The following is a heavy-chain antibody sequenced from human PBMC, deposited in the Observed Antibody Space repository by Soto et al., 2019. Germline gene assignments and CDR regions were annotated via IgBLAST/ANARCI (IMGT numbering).Heavy chain of an antibody. CDR2: IGGSGGST. CDR1: GFSFNNYA. Sequence: EVQLWESGGGLVQPGGSLRLSCAASGFSFNNYAMSWVRQAPGKGLEWVPGIGGSGGSTFYADSVRGRFTISRENPKNTLYLQIISLRAEDTTVYYCAKDGYTSGLNTFDCWGQGTLVTVSS. V-gene: IGHV3-23*01. CDR3: AKDGYTSGLNTFDC. D-gene: IGHD6-19*01. J-gene: IGHJ4*02.